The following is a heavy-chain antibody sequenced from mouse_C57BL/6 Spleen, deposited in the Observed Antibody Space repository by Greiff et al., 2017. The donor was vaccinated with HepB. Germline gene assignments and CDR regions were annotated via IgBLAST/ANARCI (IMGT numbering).Heavy chain of an antibody. CDR1: GYTFTSYW. V-gene: IGHV1-7*01. CDR2: INPSSGYT. CDR3: ARGYYGSSYVGWYFDV. J-gene: IGHJ1*03. D-gene: IGHD1-1*01. Sequence: QVQLQQSGAELAKPGASVKLSCKASGYTFTSYWMHWVKQRPGQGLEWIGYINPSSGYTKYNQKFKDKATLTADKSSSTAYMQLSSLTYDDSAVYYCARGYYGSSYVGWYFDVWGTGTTVTVSS.